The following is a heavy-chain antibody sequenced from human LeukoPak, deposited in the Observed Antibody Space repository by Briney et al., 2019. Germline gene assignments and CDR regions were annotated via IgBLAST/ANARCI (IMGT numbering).Heavy chain of an antibody. V-gene: IGHV1-2*02. CDR3: ARDLSYSSSWYLNWFAP. Sequence: ASVKVSCKASGYTFTGYYMHWVRQAPGQGLEWMGWINPNSGGTNYAQKFQGRVTMTRDTSISTAYMELSRLRSDDTAVYYCARDLSYSSSWYLNWFAPWGQGTLVTVSS. J-gene: IGHJ5*02. CDR1: GYTFTGYY. D-gene: IGHD6-13*01. CDR2: INPNSGGT.